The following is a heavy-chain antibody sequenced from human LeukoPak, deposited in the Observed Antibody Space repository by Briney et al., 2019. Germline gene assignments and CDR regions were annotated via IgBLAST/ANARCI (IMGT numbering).Heavy chain of an antibody. D-gene: IGHD5-24*01. J-gene: IGHJ1*01. V-gene: IGHV3-23*01. Sequence: GGSLRLSCAASEFTFSSYAMSWVRQAPGKGLEWVSIISGSGDNTYYADSVKGRFTISRDNSKKTLYLQMNSLRVEDTAVYYCARGDGYNDAEYLQHWGQGTLVTVS. CDR3: ARGDGYNDAEYLQH. CDR1: EFTFSSYA. CDR2: ISGSGDNT.